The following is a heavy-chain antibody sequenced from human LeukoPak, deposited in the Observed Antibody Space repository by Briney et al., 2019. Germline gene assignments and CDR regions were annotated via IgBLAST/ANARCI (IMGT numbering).Heavy chain of an antibody. J-gene: IGHJ3*01. CDR1: GDSVSNNNGA. V-gene: IGHV6-1*01. CDR3: ASGYAFDV. Sequence: SQTLSLTCALSGDSVSNNNGAWNWVRQSPSRGLEWLGRTYYRSQLHNDYARSVMSRISVDPDTSKNQFSLHLSSVTPDDTAVYYCASGYAFDVWGRGTMVTVSS. CDR2: TYYRSQLHN.